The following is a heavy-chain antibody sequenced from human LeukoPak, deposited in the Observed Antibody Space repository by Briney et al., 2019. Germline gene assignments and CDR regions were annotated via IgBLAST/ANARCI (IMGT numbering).Heavy chain of an antibody. J-gene: IGHJ5*02. CDR1: GGSISGSSYY. V-gene: IGHV4-39*07. CDR2: IYYSGST. Sequence: SGTLSLTCTVSGGSISGSSYYWGWIRQPPGRGLEWIGSIYYSGSTYYNPSLKSRVTISVDTSKNQFSLKLSSVTAADTAVYYCARGRTYRSSSWFDPWGQGTLVTVSS. CDR3: ARGRTYRSSSWFDP. D-gene: IGHD6-6*01.